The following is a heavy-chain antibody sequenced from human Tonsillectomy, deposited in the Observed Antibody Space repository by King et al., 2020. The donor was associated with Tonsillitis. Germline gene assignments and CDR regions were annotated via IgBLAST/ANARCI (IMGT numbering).Heavy chain of an antibody. V-gene: IGHV3-64*07. CDR2: ISYNGGAT. J-gene: IGHJ4*02. D-gene: IGHD5-12*01. CDR1: GFSFSCYA. CDR3: AGDRVSGMAGYHFDY. Sequence: VQLVESGGDLVQPGGSLRLSCAASGFSFSCYAMHWVRQAPGKGLEYVSAISYNGGATYYADSVKGRFTISRDNSKNTLYLQMGSLRAEDMALYYCAGDRVSGMAGYHFDYWGQGTLVTVSS.